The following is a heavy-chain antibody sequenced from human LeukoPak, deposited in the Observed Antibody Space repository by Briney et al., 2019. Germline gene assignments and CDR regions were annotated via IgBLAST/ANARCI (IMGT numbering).Heavy chain of an antibody. Sequence: GASVKVSCRVSGYTLTKLPIHWVRQAPGGGLEWMGSFDPEDGEAIYARRFRGRVTMTEDTSTDTAYMELSSLKSVDTAVYYCATSNYFGSGSVYYFEYWGQGTLVTVSS. J-gene: IGHJ4*02. CDR3: ATSNYFGSGSVYYFEY. V-gene: IGHV1-24*01. D-gene: IGHD3-10*01. CDR2: FDPEDGEA. CDR1: GYTLTKLP.